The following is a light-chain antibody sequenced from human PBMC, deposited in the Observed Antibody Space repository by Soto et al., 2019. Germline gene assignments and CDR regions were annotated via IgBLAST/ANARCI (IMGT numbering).Light chain of an antibody. V-gene: IGKV4-1*01. CDR1: RSVLYSPNNKNY. Sequence: DIVMTQSPDSLAVSLGERATINCKPSRSVLYSPNNKNYLAWYQQKPGRPPKLLIYWASTRESGVPDRFSGRGSGTDLTLTISSLQAEDVAVYYCQQYRNPPQTFGQGTKVEIK. CDR2: WAS. J-gene: IGKJ1*01. CDR3: QQYRNPPQT.